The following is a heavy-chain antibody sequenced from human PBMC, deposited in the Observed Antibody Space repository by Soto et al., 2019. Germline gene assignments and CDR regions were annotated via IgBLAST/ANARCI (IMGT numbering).Heavy chain of an antibody. Sequence: SETLSLTCAVYGGSFSGYYWSWIRQPPGKGLEWIGEINHSGSTNYNPSLKSRVTISVDTSKNQFSLKLSSVTAADTAVYYCARPGYCTNGVCYTIFRAFDIWGQGTMVTVSS. V-gene: IGHV4-34*01. CDR2: INHSGST. J-gene: IGHJ3*02. CDR1: GGSFSGYY. D-gene: IGHD2-8*01. CDR3: ARPGYCTNGVCYTIFRAFDI.